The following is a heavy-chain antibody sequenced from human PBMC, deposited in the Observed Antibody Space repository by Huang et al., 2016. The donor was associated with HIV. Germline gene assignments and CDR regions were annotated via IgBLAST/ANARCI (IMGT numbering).Heavy chain of an antibody. Sequence: VQLIESGGGVVQPGKSLRLSCATSGFILSNYGMHWVRQGRGNGLKGVAYIRNDGMKNNYADSVRGRFTVGRDNGNNTLFLQVRSLGVDDTAVYYCARGDYYDSSGYHPGYFDYWGQGILVTVSS. V-gene: IGHV3-33*04. CDR2: IRNDGMKN. J-gene: IGHJ4*02. D-gene: IGHD3-22*01. CDR1: GFILSNYG. CDR3: ARGDYYDSSGYHPGYFDY.